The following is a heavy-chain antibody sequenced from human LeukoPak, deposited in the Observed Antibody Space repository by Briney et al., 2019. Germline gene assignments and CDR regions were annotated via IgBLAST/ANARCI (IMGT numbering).Heavy chain of an antibody. J-gene: IGHJ5*01. V-gene: IGHV3-11*04. D-gene: IGHD6-13*01. Sequence: PGRCLRLAFAAAALIFVDTSMIWIRKAPGKGLDWISYMSNKGRPVFYADAVKARVTISRDNAKNSLYLQMTSLRAEDTAVYYCARGAAAGIVGWLDPWGQGTLVTVSS. CDR1: ALIFVDTS. CDR2: MSNKGRPV. CDR3: ARGAAAGIVGWLDP.